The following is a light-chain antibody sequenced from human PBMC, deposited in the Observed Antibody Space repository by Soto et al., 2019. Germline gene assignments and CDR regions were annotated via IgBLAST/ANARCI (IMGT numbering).Light chain of an antibody. J-gene: IGKJ1*01. Sequence: VLTQAPCARSLSPGARATVSXXXSQTVSNSYLAWYQQKPGQAPRLLIYGASSRATGIPDRFSGSGSGTDFTLTISRLQPEDFATYYCQQYCSSPRTFGQGTKVDIK. CDR2: GAS. CDR1: QTVSNSY. CDR3: QQYCSSPRT. V-gene: IGKV3-20*01.